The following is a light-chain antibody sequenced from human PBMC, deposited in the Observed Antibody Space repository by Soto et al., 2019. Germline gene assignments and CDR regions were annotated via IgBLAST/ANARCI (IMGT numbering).Light chain of an antibody. CDR2: WAS. V-gene: IGKV4-1*01. Sequence: DIVMTQSPDSLAVSLGERATINCKSSQRVLYSSNNKNYLAWYQQKPGQPPKLIIYWASTRESGVPDRFSGSGSGTDFTLTISSLQAEDVAVYYCQQSYSTPRTFGQGTKVEIK. CDR3: QQSYSTPRT. CDR1: QRVLYSSNNKNY. J-gene: IGKJ1*01.